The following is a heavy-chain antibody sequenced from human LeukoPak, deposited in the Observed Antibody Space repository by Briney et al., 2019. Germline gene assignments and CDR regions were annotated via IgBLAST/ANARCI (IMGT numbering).Heavy chain of an antibody. V-gene: IGHV1-2*02. CDR1: GYMFTDYY. Sequence: ASVKVSCKASGYMFTDYYLHWVRQAPGQGLEWMGWIKAESGRTHYAQKFQGGVTMTRDTSISTAYMELSSLRSEDTAVYYCARGGGNVYARDFDYWGQGTLVTVSS. CDR2: IKAESGRT. CDR3: ARGGGNVYARDFDY. J-gene: IGHJ4*02. D-gene: IGHD2-8*01.